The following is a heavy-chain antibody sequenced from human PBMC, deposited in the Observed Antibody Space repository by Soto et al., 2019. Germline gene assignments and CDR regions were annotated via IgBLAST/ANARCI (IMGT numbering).Heavy chain of an antibody. V-gene: IGHV4-59*11. CDR3: ARSIVVVPAASIYYYYGMDV. Sequence: SETLSLTCTVSGGSISSHYWSWIRQPPGKGLEWIGYIYYSGSTNYNPSLKSRVTISVDTSKNQFSLKLSSVTAADTAVYYCARSIVVVPAASIYYYYGMDVWGQGTTVTVSS. J-gene: IGHJ6*02. CDR1: GGSISSHY. D-gene: IGHD2-2*01. CDR2: IYYSGST.